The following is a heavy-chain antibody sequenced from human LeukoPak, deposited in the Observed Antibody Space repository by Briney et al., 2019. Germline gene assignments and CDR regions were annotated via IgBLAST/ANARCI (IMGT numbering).Heavy chain of an antibody. V-gene: IGHV1-2*02. D-gene: IGHD3-22*01. CDR3: ARWSDDSSGYGDY. CDR2: INPNSGGT. CDR1: GYTFTGYY. Sequence: GASVKVSCKASGYTFTGYYIHWVRQAPGQGLEWMGWINPNSGGTNYAQKLQGRVTMTTDTSTSTAYMELRSLRSDDTAVYYCARWSDDSSGYGDYWGQGTLVTVSS. J-gene: IGHJ4*02.